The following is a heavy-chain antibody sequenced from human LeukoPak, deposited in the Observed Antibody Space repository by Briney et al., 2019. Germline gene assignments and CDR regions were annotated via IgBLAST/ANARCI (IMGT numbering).Heavy chain of an antibody. CDR1: GFAFGTYA. D-gene: IGHD3-10*01. CDR2: ISADGQVT. CDR3: ARDPYNTILYRLAH. Sequence: GGSLRLSCAGSGFAFGTYAMSWVRQAPGMGLEWVSSISADGQVTYYADFVEGPFTVSRDNSKSTLYLQLNSLRAEDTATYYCARDPYNTILYRLAHWGQGTLVTVSS. V-gene: IGHV3-23*01. J-gene: IGHJ4*02.